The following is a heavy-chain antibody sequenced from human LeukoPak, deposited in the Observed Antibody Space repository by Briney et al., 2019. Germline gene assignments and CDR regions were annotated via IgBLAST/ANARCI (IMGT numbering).Heavy chain of an antibody. Sequence: GGSLRLSCAASGFTFSGSTMNWVRQAPGKGLEWVSFISTSSSYIYYADSVRGRFTISRDNAKTSLYLQMNSLRAEDTAVYYCARDLSGIAGYTYGRGIDYWGQGTLVTVSS. J-gene: IGHJ4*02. CDR2: ISTSSSYI. D-gene: IGHD5-18*01. V-gene: IGHV3-21*01. CDR3: ARDLSGIAGYTYGRGIDY. CDR1: GFTFSGST.